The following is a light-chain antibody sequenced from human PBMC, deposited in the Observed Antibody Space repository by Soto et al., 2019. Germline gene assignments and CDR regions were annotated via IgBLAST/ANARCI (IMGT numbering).Light chain of an antibody. V-gene: IGKV1-39*01. Sequence: DIQMTQSPSSLSASIGDRVTITCRASQSISNYLNWYQQKPGNAPKLLIYAASSLHSGVPSRFSGSGSGTDFTLTITSLQPEDFATYYCQQIGSYPFTFGPGTKVDIK. CDR1: QSISNY. J-gene: IGKJ3*01. CDR2: AAS. CDR3: QQIGSYPFT.